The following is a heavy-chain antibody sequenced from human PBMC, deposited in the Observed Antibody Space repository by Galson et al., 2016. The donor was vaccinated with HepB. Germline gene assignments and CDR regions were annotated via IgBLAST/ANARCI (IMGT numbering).Heavy chain of an antibody. Sequence: SVKVSCKAFGYTFTGYYMHWVRQAPGQGLEWMGWINPNSGGTNYAQKFQGWVTMTRNTSISTAYMELSRLRSDDTAVYYCARTIGRSLHQGPIGLPPGTLLQEHLWG. J-gene: IGHJ6*01. CDR1: GYTFTGYY. CDR2: INPNSGGT. CDR3: ARTIGRSLHQGPIGLPPGTLLQEHL. V-gene: IGHV1-2*04.